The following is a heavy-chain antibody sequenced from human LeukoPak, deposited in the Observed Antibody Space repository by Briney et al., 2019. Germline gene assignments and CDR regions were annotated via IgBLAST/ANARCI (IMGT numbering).Heavy chain of an antibody. CDR2: ISGSGGTT. D-gene: IGHD3-22*01. V-gene: IGHV3-23*01. CDR3: ARDPEIVVVSGYYFDY. Sequence: GGSLRLSCAASGFTFSSYAMSWVRQAPGKGLAWVSSISGSGGTTYYADSVKGRFTISRDNSKNTLYLQMNSLRAEDTAVYYCARDPEIVVVSGYYFDYWGQGTLVTVSS. J-gene: IGHJ4*02. CDR1: GFTFSSYA.